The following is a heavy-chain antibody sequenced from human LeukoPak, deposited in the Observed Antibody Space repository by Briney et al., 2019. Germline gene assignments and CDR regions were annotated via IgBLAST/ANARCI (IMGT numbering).Heavy chain of an antibody. Sequence: PGGSLRLSCAASGFTFSSYWMGWVRQAPGKGLEWVANIKQDGSDKNYADSVKGRFTISRDNAKNSLFLQMSSLRVEDTAVYYCGTSTLSWGQGTLVTVSS. CDR3: GTSTLS. D-gene: IGHD1-1*01. CDR2: IKQDGSDK. J-gene: IGHJ4*02. V-gene: IGHV3-7*01. CDR1: GFTFSSYW.